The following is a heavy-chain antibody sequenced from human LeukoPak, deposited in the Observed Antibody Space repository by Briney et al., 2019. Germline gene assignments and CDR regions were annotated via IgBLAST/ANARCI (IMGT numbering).Heavy chain of an antibody. CDR1: GFTFSSYA. Sequence: GGSLRLSCAASGFTFSSYAMSWVRQAPGKGLGWVSAISDGADSTYYADSVRGRFTISRDNFMNTLYLQMNSLRADDTAVYYCAKRVSYSNSAAYFDCWGQGTLVTVSS. CDR3: AKRVSYSNSAAYFDC. V-gene: IGHV3-23*01. D-gene: IGHD6-6*01. J-gene: IGHJ4*02. CDR2: ISDGADST.